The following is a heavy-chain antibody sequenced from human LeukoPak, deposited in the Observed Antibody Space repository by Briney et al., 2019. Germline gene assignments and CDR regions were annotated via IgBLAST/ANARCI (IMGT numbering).Heavy chain of an antibody. J-gene: IGHJ6*02. D-gene: IGHD6-19*01. CDR3: TRDLAAVPGPRMDV. CDR1: GFSFSSYY. Sequence: GGSLRLSCAASGFSFSSYYMSWVRQAPGKGLEWVALINPDGSERYYVDSVEGRFTISRDNAKNSLYLQMDSLRDDDTAMYFCTRDLAAVPGPRMDVWGQGTTVTVSS. V-gene: IGHV3-7*03. CDR2: INPDGSER.